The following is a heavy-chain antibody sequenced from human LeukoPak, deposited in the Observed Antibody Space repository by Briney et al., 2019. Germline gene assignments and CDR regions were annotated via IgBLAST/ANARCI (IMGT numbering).Heavy chain of an antibody. Sequence: GGSLRLSCAASGFTFSSYEMNWVRQAPGKGLEWVSYISSSGSTIYYADSVKGRFTISRDNAKNSLYLQMNSLRAEDTAVYYCAREDYDILTGYSPFDYWGQGTPVTVSS. V-gene: IGHV3-48*03. J-gene: IGHJ4*02. CDR3: AREDYDILTGYSPFDY. CDR1: GFTFSSYE. CDR2: ISSSGSTI. D-gene: IGHD3-9*01.